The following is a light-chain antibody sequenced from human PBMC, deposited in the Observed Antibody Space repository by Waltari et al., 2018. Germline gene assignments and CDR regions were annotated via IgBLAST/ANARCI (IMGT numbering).Light chain of an antibody. CDR1: ELPRKY. CDR2: EDT. Sequence: SYELTQPPSVSVSPGQTARITCSGHELPRKYAYWFQQTSGQAPRLVIYEDTKRPSGIPARFSGSSSGTVATLTSTGAQVDDEADYYCYSSDTTGLRVFGGGTTVVVL. V-gene: IGLV3-10*01. CDR3: YSSDTTGLRV. J-gene: IGLJ1*01.